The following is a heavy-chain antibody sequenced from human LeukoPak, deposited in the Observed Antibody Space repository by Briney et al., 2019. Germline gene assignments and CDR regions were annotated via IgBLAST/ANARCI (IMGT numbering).Heavy chain of an antibody. CDR2: IIPIFGTA. J-gene: IGHJ6*02. V-gene: IGHV1-69*13. CDR1: GGTFSSYA. CDR3: ARDGSYYGSSGLYYYYYGMDV. Sequence: GASVKVSCKASGGTFSSYAISWVRQAPGQGLEWMGGIIPIFGTANYAQKFQGRVTITADESTSTAYMELSSLRSEDTAVYYCARDGSYYGSSGLYYYYYGMDVWGQGTTVTVSS. D-gene: IGHD3-22*01.